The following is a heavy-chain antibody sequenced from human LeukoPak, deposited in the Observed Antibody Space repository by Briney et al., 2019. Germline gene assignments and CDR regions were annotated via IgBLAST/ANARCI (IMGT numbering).Heavy chain of an antibody. CDR3: ARDEVGTDGYDY. V-gene: IGHV4-59*06. CDR1: GGSISSYY. D-gene: IGHD2-8*01. J-gene: IGHJ4*02. Sequence: SETLSLTCTVSGGSISSYYWSWIRQHPGKGLEWIGYIYYSGSTYYNPSLKSRVTISVDTSKNQFSLKLSSVTAADTAVYYCARDEVGTDGYDYWGQGTLVTVSS. CDR2: IYYSGST.